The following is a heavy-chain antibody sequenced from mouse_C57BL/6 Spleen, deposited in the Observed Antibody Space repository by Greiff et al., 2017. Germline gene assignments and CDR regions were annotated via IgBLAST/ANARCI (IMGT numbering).Heavy chain of an antibody. J-gene: IGHJ3*01. D-gene: IGHD6-1*01. CDR3: TGSASWFAY. V-gene: IGHV6-3*01. CDR1: GFTFSNYW. Sequence: EVKVEESGGGLVQPGGSMKLSCVASGFTFSNYWMNWVRQSPEKGLEWVAQIRLKSDNYATHYAESVKGRFTISRDDSKSIVYLQMNNLRAEDTGIYYCTGSASWFAYWGQGTLVTVSA. CDR2: IRLKSDNYAT.